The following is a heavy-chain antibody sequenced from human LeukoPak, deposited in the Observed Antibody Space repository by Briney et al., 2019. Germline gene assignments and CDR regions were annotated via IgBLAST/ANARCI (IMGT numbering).Heavy chain of an antibody. CDR2: ISNGGTTI. J-gene: IGHJ4*02. Sequence: GGSLRLSCATSGFTFSTYAMSWIRQAPGKGLEWVSYISNGGTTIYYADSVKGRFTISRDNAKNSLYLQMNSLRAEDTAVYYCARHGYSSGWYYFDYWGQGTLVTVSS. CDR1: GFTFSTYA. D-gene: IGHD6-19*01. CDR3: ARHGYSSGWYYFDY. V-gene: IGHV3-11*01.